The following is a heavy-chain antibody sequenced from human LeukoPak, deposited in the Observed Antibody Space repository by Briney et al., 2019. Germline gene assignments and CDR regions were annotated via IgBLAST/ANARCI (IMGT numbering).Heavy chain of an antibody. D-gene: IGHD3-22*01. Sequence: SETLSLTCTVSGGYISSSSYYWGWIRQPPGKGLEWIGSMYYSGTTYYNPSLKSRVTISVDTSKNQFSLKLSSVTAADTAVYYCARPYDSSGYYGGFDYWGQGTLVTVSS. CDR3: ARPYDSSGYYGGFDY. CDR1: GGYISSSSYY. CDR2: MYYSGTT. J-gene: IGHJ4*02. V-gene: IGHV4-39*07.